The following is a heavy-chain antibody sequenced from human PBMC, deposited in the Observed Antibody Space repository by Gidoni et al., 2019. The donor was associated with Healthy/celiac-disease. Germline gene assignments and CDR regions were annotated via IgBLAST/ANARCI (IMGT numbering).Heavy chain of an antibody. Sequence: QVQLVQSGAEVKKPGSSVKVSCKASGGPFSSYAISWVRQAPGQGLEWMGGIIPIFGTANYAQKFQGRVTINADESTSTAYMELSSLRSEDTAVYYCAGKYSYGHGHYYYYGMDVWGQGTTVTVSS. V-gene: IGHV1-69*01. D-gene: IGHD5-18*01. J-gene: IGHJ6*02. CDR2: IIPIFGTA. CDR3: AGKYSYGHGHYYYYGMDV. CDR1: GGPFSSYA.